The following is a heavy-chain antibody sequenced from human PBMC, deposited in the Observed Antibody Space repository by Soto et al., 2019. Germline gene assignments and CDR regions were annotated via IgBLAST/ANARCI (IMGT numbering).Heavy chain of an antibody. V-gene: IGHV4-61*01. D-gene: IGHD2-8*02. CDR2: IYYSGST. CDR1: GGSVSSGSYY. Sequence: SETLSLNCTVSGGSVSSGSYYWSWIRQPPGKGLEWIGYIYYSGSTNYNPSLKSRVTISVDTSKNQFSLKLSSVTAADTAVYYCARDTGGGNPFDYWGQGTLVTVSS. J-gene: IGHJ4*02. CDR3: ARDTGGGNPFDY.